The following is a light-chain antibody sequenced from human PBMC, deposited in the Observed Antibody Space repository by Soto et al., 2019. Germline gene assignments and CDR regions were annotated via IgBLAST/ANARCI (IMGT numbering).Light chain of an antibody. V-gene: IGKV1-9*01. CDR1: QDISTS. CDR3: QHLLTYPLS. CDR2: PAS. J-gene: IGKJ2*03. Sequence: DIQLTQSPSFLSASVGDRVTVSCRASQDISTSLAWFQQKAGKVPQLLVYPASTLQDGVPSRFSGSGSGTYFTLTINNLQAEDFATYYCQHLLTYPLSFGQGTKLDIK.